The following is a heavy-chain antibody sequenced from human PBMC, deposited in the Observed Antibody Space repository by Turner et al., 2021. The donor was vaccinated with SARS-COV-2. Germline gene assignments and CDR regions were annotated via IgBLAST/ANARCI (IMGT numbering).Heavy chain of an antibody. CDR2: INHSGST. D-gene: IGHD1-26*01. Sequence: QVQLQQWGAGLFKPSETLSLTCAVYGGSFSGYYCSWIRQPPGKGLEWIGEINHSGSTNYNPSLKSRVTISVDTSKNQFSLKLSSVTAADTAVYYCARGIKGVLMSGSYYYYGMDVWGQGTTVTVSS. CDR3: ARGIKGVLMSGSYYYYGMDV. J-gene: IGHJ6*02. V-gene: IGHV4-34*01. CDR1: GGSFSGYY.